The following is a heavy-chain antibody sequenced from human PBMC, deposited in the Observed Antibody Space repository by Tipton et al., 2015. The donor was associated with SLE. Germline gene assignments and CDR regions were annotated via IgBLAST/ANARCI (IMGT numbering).Heavy chain of an antibody. D-gene: IGHD2-21*01. J-gene: IGHJ4*02. Sequence: TLSLTCSVSGASISSSTHYWSWIRQSPGKGLEWIGYIYYSGHTHFNPSLKSRVTISLDTSKTQFSLKLSSVTAADTAVYYCARDSKCGGECYDSWGQGTLVTVSS. CDR2: IYYSGHT. CDR3: ARDSKCGGECYDS. CDR1: GASISSSTHY. V-gene: IGHV4-61*01.